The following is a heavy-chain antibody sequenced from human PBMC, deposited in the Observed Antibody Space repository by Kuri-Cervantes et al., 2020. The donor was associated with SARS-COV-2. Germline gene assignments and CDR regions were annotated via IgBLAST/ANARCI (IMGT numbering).Heavy chain of an antibody. CDR1: GFTFSSYW. Sequence: GGSLRLSCAASGFTFSSYWMSWVRQAPGKGLEYVSAISSNGGSTYYANSVKGRFTISRDNSKNTLYLQMGSLRAEDMAVYYCARDSREYCSSTSCSWFNPWARGPWSPSPQ. D-gene: IGHD2-2*01. V-gene: IGHV3-64*01. J-gene: IGHJ5*02. CDR2: ISSNGGST. CDR3: ARDSREYCSSTSCSWFNP.